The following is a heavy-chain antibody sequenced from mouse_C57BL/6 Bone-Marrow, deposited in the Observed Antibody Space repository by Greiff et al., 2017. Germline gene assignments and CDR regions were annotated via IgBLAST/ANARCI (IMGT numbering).Heavy chain of an antibody. CDR3: ARHEVRWLPSWFAY. CDR2: FYPGSGGI. Sequence: QVQLQQSGAELVKPGASVKLSCKASGYTFTECTIHWVKQRSGQGLEWIGWFYPGSGGIKYNEKFKDKATLTADKSSSTVYMGLSRLTSEASAVYFGARHEVRWLPSWFAYWGQATLVTVSA. V-gene: IGHV1-62-2*01. CDR1: GYTFTECT. J-gene: IGHJ3*01. D-gene: IGHD2-2*01.